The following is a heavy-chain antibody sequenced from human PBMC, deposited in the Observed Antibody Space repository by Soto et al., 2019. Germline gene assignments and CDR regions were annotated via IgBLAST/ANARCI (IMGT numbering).Heavy chain of an antibody. CDR2: IIPIFGTA. CDR3: ARDGICSSTSCLYNWFDP. J-gene: IGHJ5*02. V-gene: IGHV1-69*01. CDR1: GGTFSSYA. D-gene: IGHD2-2*01. Sequence: QVQLVQSGAEVKKPGSSVKVSCKASGGTFSSYAISWVRQAPGQGLEWMGGIIPIFGTANYAQKFQGRVTITADESTSTAYMALSSLRSEDTAVYSCARDGICSSTSCLYNWFDPWGKGSLVTVSS.